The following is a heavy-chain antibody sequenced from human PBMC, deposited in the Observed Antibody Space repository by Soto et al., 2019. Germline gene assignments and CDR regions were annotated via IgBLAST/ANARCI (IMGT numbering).Heavy chain of an antibody. CDR3: ARAGRGYCSGGSCYSGLHGMDV. D-gene: IGHD2-15*01. CDR1: GGSISSSNW. CDR2: IYHSGST. J-gene: IGHJ6*02. V-gene: IGHV4-4*02. Sequence: QVQLQESGPGLVKPSGTLSLTCAVSGGSISSSNWWSWVRQPPGKGLEWIGEIYHSGSTHDNQSLKSRVTTSVDTAKHQFFLQLSSVSAADTAVYYCARAGRGYCSGGSCYSGLHGMDVWGQGTTVTVSS.